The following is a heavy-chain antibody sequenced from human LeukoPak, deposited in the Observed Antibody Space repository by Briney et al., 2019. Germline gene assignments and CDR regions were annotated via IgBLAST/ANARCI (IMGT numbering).Heavy chain of an antibody. J-gene: IGHJ4*02. Sequence: PGRSLRLSCAASGFTFSNYAMSWVRQAPGRGLEWVSTIGHNGVYTYYADSVKGRFTISRDNSKNTLYLQMSSLRAEDTAIYYCAKTIAHEYWGEGTLVTVSS. CDR3: AKTIAHEY. CDR2: IGHNGVYT. V-gene: IGHV3-23*01. D-gene: IGHD2-15*01. CDR1: GFTFSNYA.